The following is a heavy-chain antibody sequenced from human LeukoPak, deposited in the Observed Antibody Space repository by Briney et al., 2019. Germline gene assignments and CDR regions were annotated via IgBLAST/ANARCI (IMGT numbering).Heavy chain of an antibody. D-gene: IGHD2-15*01. V-gene: IGHV3-48*01. CDR1: GFPLSSYS. CDR3: VRVKGSYFDY. CDR2: ISSSGSAI. J-gene: IGHJ4*02. Sequence: GGSLRLSCAASGFPLSSYSITWVCQAPGKGLEWVSYISSSGSAIHYVDSVKGRFTVSRDNAKNSLFLQMNSPRAEDTAVYYCVRVKGSYFDYWGQGALVTVSS.